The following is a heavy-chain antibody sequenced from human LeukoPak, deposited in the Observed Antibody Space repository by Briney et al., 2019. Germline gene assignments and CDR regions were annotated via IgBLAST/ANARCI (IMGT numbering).Heavy chain of an antibody. CDR3: ARGRRVCSSTSCYPYYFDY. V-gene: IGHV1-2*06. J-gene: IGHJ4*02. CDR1: GYTFTGYY. D-gene: IGHD2-2*01. CDR2: INPNSGGT. Sequence: ASVKVSCKASGYTFTGYYMHWVRQAPGQGLEWMGRINPNSGGTNYAQKFQGRVTMTRDTSISTAYMELSRLRCDDTAVYYCARGRRVCSSTSCYPYYFDYWGQGTLVTVSS.